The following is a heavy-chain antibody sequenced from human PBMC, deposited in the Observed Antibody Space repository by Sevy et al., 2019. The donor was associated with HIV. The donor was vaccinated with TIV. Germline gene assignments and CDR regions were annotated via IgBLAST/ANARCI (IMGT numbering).Heavy chain of an antibody. CDR2: ISAYNGNT. D-gene: IGHD3-22*01. CDR1: GYTFTSYG. CDR3: ARRWGDSSGYYYVLGALDI. V-gene: IGHV1-18*04. Sequence: ASLKVSCKASGYTFTSYGISWVRQAPGQGLEWMGWISAYNGNTNYAQKLQGRVTMTTDTSTSTAYMELRSLRSDDTAVYYCARRWGDSSGYYYVLGALDIWGQGTMVTVSS. J-gene: IGHJ3*02.